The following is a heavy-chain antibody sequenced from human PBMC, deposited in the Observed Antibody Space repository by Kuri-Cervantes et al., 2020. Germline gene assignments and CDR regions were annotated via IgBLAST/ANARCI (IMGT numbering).Heavy chain of an antibody. Sequence: ASVKVSCKTSGYTFTSYGISWVRQAPGQGLEWMGWISAYNGNTNYAQKLQGRVTMTTDTSTSTAYMELRSLRSDDTAMYYCAREVVIGVDDAFDIWGQGTMVTVSS. D-gene: IGHD4-23*01. CDR3: AREVVIGVDDAFDI. CDR1: GYTFTSYG. CDR2: ISAYNGNT. V-gene: IGHV1-18*01. J-gene: IGHJ3*02.